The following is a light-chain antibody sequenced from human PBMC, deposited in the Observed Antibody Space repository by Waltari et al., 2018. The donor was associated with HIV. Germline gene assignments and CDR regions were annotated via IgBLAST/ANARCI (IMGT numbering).Light chain of an antibody. Sequence: QSVLTQPPSASGTPGQRVNISCSGGSSHIGSNPVNWYRQFPGEAPKLLIYTNIQRPSGVPDRFSGSKSGTLASLATSGLQSEDEADFYCAVWDDSLRSVLFGGGTRLTVL. CDR3: AVWDDSLRSVL. J-gene: IGLJ3*02. CDR2: TNI. V-gene: IGLV1-44*01. CDR1: SSHIGSNP.